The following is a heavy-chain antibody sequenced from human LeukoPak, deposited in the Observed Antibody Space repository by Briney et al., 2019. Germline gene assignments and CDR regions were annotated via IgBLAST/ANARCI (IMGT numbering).Heavy chain of an antibody. Sequence: GASVKVSCKASGYTFTGYYMHWVRQAPGQGLEWMGWINPNSGGTNYAQKFQGRVTMTRDTSISTAYMELRRLRSDDTAVYYCARVVSKGRGVIIIDYWGQGTLVTVSS. CDR2: INPNSGGT. D-gene: IGHD3-10*01. CDR1: GYTFTGYY. V-gene: IGHV1-2*02. CDR3: ARVVSKGRGVIIIDY. J-gene: IGHJ4*02.